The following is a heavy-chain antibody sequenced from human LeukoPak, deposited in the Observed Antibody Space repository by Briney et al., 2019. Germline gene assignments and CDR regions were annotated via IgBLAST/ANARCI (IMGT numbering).Heavy chain of an antibody. D-gene: IGHD3-22*01. CDR1: GYTFTSYF. V-gene: IGHV1-46*03. CDR2: INPTGGST. J-gene: IGHJ3*02. CDR3: ARSSGTSKGAFDI. Sequence: ASVKVSCKASGYTFTSYFLHWVRQAPGQGLEWVGIINPTGGSTSYAQKFQGRLTMTRDTSTSTVYMELSSLRSEDTAVYYCARSSGTSKGAFDIWGQGTMVTVSS.